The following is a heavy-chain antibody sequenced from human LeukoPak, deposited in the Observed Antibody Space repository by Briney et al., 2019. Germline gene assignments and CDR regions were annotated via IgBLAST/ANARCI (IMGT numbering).Heavy chain of an antibody. CDR2: IYYSGST. CDR3: ARDRSSSFYLGSFDP. CDR1: GGSISSYY. V-gene: IGHV4-59*12. Sequence: SETLSLTCTVSGGSISSYYWSWIRQPPGKGLEWIGYIYYSGSTNYNPSLKSRVTISVDTSKNQFSLKLSSVTAADTAVYYCARDRSSSFYLGSFDPWGQGTLVTVSS. J-gene: IGHJ5*02. D-gene: IGHD6-13*01.